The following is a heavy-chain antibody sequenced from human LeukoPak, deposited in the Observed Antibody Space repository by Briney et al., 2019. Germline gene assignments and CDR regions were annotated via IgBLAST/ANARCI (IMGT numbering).Heavy chain of an antibody. J-gene: IGHJ3*02. V-gene: IGHV4-59*01. D-gene: IGHD3-10*01. CDR2: IYYSGST. CDR3: ARESMYSSVGSCGFDI. CDR1: GGSTSSYY. Sequence: PSETLSLTCTVSGGSTSSYYWNWIRQPPGKELEWIGNIYYSGSTNYNPYLKSRVTISIDTSKNQFSLKVNSAIAADTAVYYCARESMYSSVGSCGFDIWGQGTMVTVSS.